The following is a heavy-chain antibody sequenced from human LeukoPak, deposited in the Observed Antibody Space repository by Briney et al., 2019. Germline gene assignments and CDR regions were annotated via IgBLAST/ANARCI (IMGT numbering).Heavy chain of an antibody. D-gene: IGHD5-12*01. CDR2: IYYSGST. CDR1: GGSISSGGYY. V-gene: IGHV4-31*03. J-gene: IGHJ4*02. CDR3: ARSGYSGYDNTFDY. Sequence: SETLSLTCTVSGGSISSGGYYWSWIRQHPGKGLEWIGYIYYSGSTYYNPSLKSRVTISVDTSKNQFSLKLSSVTAADTSVYYCARSGYSGYDNTFDYWGPGTLVTVSS.